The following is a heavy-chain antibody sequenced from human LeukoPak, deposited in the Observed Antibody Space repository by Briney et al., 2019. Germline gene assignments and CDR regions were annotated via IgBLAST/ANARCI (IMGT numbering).Heavy chain of an antibody. Sequence: ASVKVSCKASGYTFTSYGISWVRQAPGQGLEWMGWISAYNGNTNYAQKLQGRVTMTTDTSTSTAYMDLRSLRSDDTAVYYCARVSKGGYYGIMNFDYWGQGTLVTVSS. V-gene: IGHV1-18*01. D-gene: IGHD1-26*01. CDR2: ISAYNGNT. CDR3: ARVSKGGYYGIMNFDY. CDR1: GYTFTSYG. J-gene: IGHJ4*02.